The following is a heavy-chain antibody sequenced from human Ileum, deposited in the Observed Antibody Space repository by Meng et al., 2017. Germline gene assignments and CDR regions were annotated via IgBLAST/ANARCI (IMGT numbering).Heavy chain of an antibody. Sequence: QLQLQVSGPGLLEPSETLSLTCVVSSGSLTSSGSYWGWVRQSPGKGLEWIATIYYRGTTYYNPSLKSRVTISIDTSKSQVSLEMASVVAADSGLFYCARGTDYGDSYYFDFWGPGVLVTVSS. CDR3: ARGTDYGDSYYFDF. CDR2: IYYRGTT. V-gene: IGHV4-39*02. CDR1: SGSLTSSGSY. J-gene: IGHJ4*01. D-gene: IGHD4-17*01.